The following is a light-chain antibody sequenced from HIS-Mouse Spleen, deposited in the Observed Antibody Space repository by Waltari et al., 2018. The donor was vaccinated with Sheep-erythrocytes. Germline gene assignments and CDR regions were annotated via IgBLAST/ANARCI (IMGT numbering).Light chain of an antibody. Sequence: QSALTQPPSASGSPGQSVTIPCTGTSSDVGGYNYVSWYQQHPGKAPKLMIHEASKRPSGVPDRFSGSRSGNTASLTVSGLQAEDEADYYCSSYAGSNNWVFGGGTKLTVL. J-gene: IGLJ3*02. V-gene: IGLV2-8*01. CDR3: SSYAGSNNWV. CDR2: EAS. CDR1: SSDVGGYNY.